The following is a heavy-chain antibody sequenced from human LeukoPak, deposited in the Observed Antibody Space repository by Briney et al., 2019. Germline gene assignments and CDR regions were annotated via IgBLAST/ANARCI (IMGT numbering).Heavy chain of an antibody. J-gene: IGHJ3*01. V-gene: IGHV3-30-3*02. CDR1: GFTFSSYA. CDR2: ISYDGSNK. CDR3: AKSHYDFWSGYLGNTITD. D-gene: IGHD3-3*01. Sequence: GGSLRLSCAASGFTFSSYAMHWVRQAPGKGLEWVAVISYDGSNKYYADSVKGRFTISRDNSKNTLYLQMNSLRAEDTAVYYCAKSHYDFWSGYLGNTITDWGQGTMVTVSS.